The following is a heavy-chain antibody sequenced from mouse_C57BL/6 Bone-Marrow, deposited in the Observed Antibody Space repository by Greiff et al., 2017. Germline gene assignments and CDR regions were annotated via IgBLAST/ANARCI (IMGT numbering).Heavy chain of an antibody. CDR3: ARIWERAY. J-gene: IGHJ3*01. CDR2: IWSGGST. V-gene: IGHV2-2*01. D-gene: IGHD4-1*01. CDR1: GFPLTSSG. Sequence: VQLQQSGPGLVQPSQSLSITCPVSGFPLTSSGVHWVRQSPGKGLAWLGVIWSGGSTDYNAAFISRLSISKDNSKSQVFFKMNSLQAVDTSIYYCARIWERAYWGQGTLVTVSA.